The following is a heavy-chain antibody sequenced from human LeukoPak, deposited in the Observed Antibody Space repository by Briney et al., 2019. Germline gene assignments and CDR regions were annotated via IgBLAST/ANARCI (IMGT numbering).Heavy chain of an antibody. V-gene: IGHV1-3*01. CDR3: ARAPYDILTGFSLNWFDP. CDR1: GYTFTTYA. D-gene: IGHD3-9*01. Sequence: GASVTVSCKASGYTFTTYAMHWVRQAPGQRLEWMGWINADSGITKYSQKFQGRVTITRDTSAYTAYMELSSLSSEDTAVYYCARAPYDILTGFSLNWFDPWGQGTLVTVSS. CDR2: INADSGIT. J-gene: IGHJ5*02.